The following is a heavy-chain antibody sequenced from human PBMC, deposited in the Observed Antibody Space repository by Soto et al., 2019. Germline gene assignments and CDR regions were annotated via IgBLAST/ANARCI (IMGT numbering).Heavy chain of an antibody. CDR2: MSSDGSKI. Sequence: QVQLVESGGGAVQPGGSLRLSCVASGFDFTYYAMHWVRQAPGKGLESVAVMSSDGSKIHHTDSVKGRFTISRDNYKNTLYLQMNSLRKEDTAVYFCAKDEGVGGTLGLFDYWGQGTLVSVSS. J-gene: IGHJ4*02. CDR3: AKDEGVGGTLGLFDY. D-gene: IGHD1-26*01. V-gene: IGHV3-30*18. CDR1: GFDFTYYA.